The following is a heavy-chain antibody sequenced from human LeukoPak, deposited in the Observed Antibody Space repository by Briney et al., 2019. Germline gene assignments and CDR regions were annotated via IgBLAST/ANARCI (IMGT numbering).Heavy chain of an antibody. CDR3: ARLSYSSSWPSIDY. CDR2: IYYSGST. V-gene: IGHV4-59*01. J-gene: IGHJ4*02. Sequence: SETLSLTCTVSGGSISSYYWSWIRQPPGKGLEWIGYIYYSGSTNYNPSLKSRVTISVDTSKNQFSLKLSSVTAADTAVYYCARLSYSSSWPSIDYWGQGTLVTVSS. D-gene: IGHD6-13*01. CDR1: GGSISSYY.